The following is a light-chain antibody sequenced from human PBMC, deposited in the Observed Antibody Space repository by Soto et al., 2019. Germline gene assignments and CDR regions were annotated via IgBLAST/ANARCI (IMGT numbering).Light chain of an antibody. CDR3: CSYAGSSIPYV. Sequence: QSALTQPASVSGSPGQSITISCTGTSSDVGSYNLVSWYQQHPGKAPKLMIYEGSKRPSGVSNRFSGSKSGNTASLTISGLQAEDEADYYCCSYAGSSIPYVFGTGTKSPS. J-gene: IGLJ1*01. V-gene: IGLV2-23*01. CDR2: EGS. CDR1: SSDVGSYNL.